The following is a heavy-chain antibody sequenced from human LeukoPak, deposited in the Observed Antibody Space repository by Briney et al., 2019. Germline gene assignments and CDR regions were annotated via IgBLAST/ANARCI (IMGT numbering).Heavy chain of an antibody. J-gene: IGHJ3*02. V-gene: IGHV3-30*04. Sequence: GRSLRLSCAASGFTFSSYAMHWVRQAPGKGLEWVAVISYDGSNKYYADSVKGRFTISRDNSKNTLYLQMNSLRAEDTAVYYCARGRWDDAFDIWGQGTMVTVSS. CDR1: GFTFSSYA. CDR3: ARGRWDDAFDI. CDR2: ISYDGSNK. D-gene: IGHD1-26*01.